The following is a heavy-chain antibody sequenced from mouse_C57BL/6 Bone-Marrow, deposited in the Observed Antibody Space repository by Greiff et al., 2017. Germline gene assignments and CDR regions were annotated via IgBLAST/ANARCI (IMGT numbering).Heavy chain of an antibody. CDR1: GYTFTDYY. D-gene: IGHD1-1*01. CDR2: INPNNGGT. V-gene: IGHV1-26*01. J-gene: IGHJ3*01. CDR3: ARGDYSTTVGTFAY. Sequence: EVQLQQSGPELVKPGASVKISCKASGYTFTDYYMNWVKQSHGKSLEWIGDINPNNGGTSYNQKFKGKATLTVDKSSSTAYMELRSLTSEDSAVYYCARGDYSTTVGTFAYWGQGTLVTVSA.